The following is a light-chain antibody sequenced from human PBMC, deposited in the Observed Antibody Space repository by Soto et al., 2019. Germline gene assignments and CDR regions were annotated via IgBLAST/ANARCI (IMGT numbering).Light chain of an antibody. J-gene: IGKJ4*01. V-gene: IGKV3-15*01. CDR1: QSVSRN. CDR3: QQYNNWTPLT. Sequence: EIVMTQSPATLSVSPGERATLSCRASQSVSRNLAWYQQKPGQAPRLLIYGASTRATGIPARLSGSGSGTEFTLTISSLQSEDFAVYYCQQYNNWTPLTFGGWTKVEIK. CDR2: GAS.